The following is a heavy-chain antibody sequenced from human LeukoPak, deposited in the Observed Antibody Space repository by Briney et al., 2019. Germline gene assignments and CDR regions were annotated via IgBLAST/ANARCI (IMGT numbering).Heavy chain of an antibody. D-gene: IGHD3-10*01. CDR2: ISGYNGNT. CDR1: GYTFTSYG. J-gene: IGHJ4*02. CDR3: ARDTAYYGSGSYYRY. Sequence: ASVKVSCKASGYTFTSYGISWVRQAPGQGLEWMGWISGYNGNTNYAQKLQGRVTMTTDTSTSTAYMELRSLRSDDTAVYYCARDTAYYGSGSYYRYWGQGTLVTVSS. V-gene: IGHV1-18*01.